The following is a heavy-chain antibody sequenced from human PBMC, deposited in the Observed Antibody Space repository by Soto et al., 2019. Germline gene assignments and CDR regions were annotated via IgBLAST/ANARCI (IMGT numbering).Heavy chain of an antibody. D-gene: IGHD4-4*01. CDR1: GYTFTDYW. J-gene: IGHJ6*02. CDR3: ERHISNFRYYYYGMDV. Sequence: GESLKISCKGSGYTFTDYWIGWVRQLPGKGLEWMGIIYPGDSDTSYSASFQGHVTITVDKSTSTAYLQWNPLKASDTAMYYCERHISNFRYYYYGMDVWGQGTTVTVSS. CDR2: IYPGDSDT. V-gene: IGHV5-51*01.